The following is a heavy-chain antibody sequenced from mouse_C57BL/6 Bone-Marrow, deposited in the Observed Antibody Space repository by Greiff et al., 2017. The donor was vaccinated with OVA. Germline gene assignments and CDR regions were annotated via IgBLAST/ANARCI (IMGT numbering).Heavy chain of an antibody. D-gene: IGHD3-2*02. CDR1: GYTFTSYW. CDR3: ARLGTAQGGGD. J-gene: IGHJ2*01. Sequence: QVQLQQPGAELVMPGASVKLSCKASGYTFTSYWMHWVKQRPGQGLEWIGEIDPSDSYTNYNQKFKGKSTLTVDKSSSTAYMQLSSLTSEDSAVYYCARLGTAQGGGDWGKGTTLTVSS. V-gene: IGHV1-69*01. CDR2: IDPSDSYT.